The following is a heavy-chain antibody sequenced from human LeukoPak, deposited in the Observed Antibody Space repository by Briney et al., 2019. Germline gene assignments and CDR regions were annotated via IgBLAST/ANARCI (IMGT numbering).Heavy chain of an antibody. Sequence: GESLRLSCAASGFTFSNAWMHWVRQAPGKGLVWVSGINSDGSSTNYADSVKGRFTISGDNSKNTLYLQMNSLRAEDTAVYYCAKDRYYYGSGSSMPADYWGQGTLVTVSS. V-gene: IGHV3-74*01. J-gene: IGHJ4*02. CDR2: INSDGSST. CDR1: GFTFSNAW. D-gene: IGHD3-10*01. CDR3: AKDRYYYGSGSSMPADY.